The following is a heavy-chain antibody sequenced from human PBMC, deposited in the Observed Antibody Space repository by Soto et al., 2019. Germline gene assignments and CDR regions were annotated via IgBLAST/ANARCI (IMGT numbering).Heavy chain of an antibody. V-gene: IGHV1-69*13. D-gene: IGHD1-1*01. CDR3: ARDPSERGAFDI. J-gene: IGHJ3*02. Sequence: SVKVSCKASGVTFSSYAISWVRQAPGQGLEWMGGIIPIFGTANYAQKFQGRVTITADESTSTAYMELSSLRSEDTAVYYCARDPSERGAFDIWGQGTMVTVSS. CDR2: IIPIFGTA. CDR1: GVTFSSYA.